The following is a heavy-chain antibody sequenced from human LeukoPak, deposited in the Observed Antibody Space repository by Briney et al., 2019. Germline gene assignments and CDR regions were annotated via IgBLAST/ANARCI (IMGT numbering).Heavy chain of an antibody. D-gene: IGHD3-10*01. V-gene: IGHV3-48*04. J-gene: IGHJ3*01. CDR2: ISSTTGRII. Sequence: GGSLRLSCAASGFTFSNYAMSWVRQAPGKGLEWLSYISSTTGRIIYYADSVKGRFTISRDNTKNSLFLQMVSLRVEDTAVYYCARYYSDAFDVWGQGTVVTVSS. CDR3: ARYYSDAFDV. CDR1: GFTFSNYA.